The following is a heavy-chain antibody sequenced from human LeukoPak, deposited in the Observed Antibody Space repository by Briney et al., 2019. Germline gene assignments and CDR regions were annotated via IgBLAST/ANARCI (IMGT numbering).Heavy chain of an antibody. V-gene: IGHV3-20*01. CDR1: GFTFDDYG. Sequence: PGGSLRLSCAASGFTFDDYGMSWVRQAPGKGXGWXSGINWNGGSTGYADSVKGRFTISRDNAKNSLYLQMNSLRAEDTALYHCARAMTTGRGDYFDYWGQGTLVTVSS. J-gene: IGHJ4*02. CDR3: ARAMTTGRGDYFDY. D-gene: IGHD4-17*01. CDR2: INWNGGST.